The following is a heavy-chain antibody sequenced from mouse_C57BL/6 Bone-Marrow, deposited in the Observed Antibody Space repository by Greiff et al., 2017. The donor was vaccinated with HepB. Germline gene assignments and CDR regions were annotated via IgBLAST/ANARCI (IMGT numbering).Heavy chain of an antibody. CDR3: ARKEDYDGFDY. CDR1: GYTFTSYG. D-gene: IGHD2-4*01. V-gene: IGHV1-81*01. CDR2: IYPRSGNT. Sequence: QVQLKESGAELARPGASVKLSCKASGYTFTSYGISWVKQRTGQGLEWIGEIYPRSGNTYYNEKFKGKATLTADKSSSTAYMELRSLTSEDSAVYFCARKEDYDGFDYWGQGTTLTVSS. J-gene: IGHJ2*01.